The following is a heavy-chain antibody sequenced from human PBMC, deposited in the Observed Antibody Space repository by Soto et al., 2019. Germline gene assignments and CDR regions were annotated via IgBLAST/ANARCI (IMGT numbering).Heavy chain of an antibody. D-gene: IGHD3-3*01. Sequence: SETLSLTCTVSGGSISSSSYYWGWIRQPPGKGLEWIGSIYYSGSTYYNPSLKSRVTISVDTSKNQFSLKLSSVTAADTVVYYCARHLWSGYYIDYYMDVWGKGTTVTVSS. J-gene: IGHJ6*03. CDR1: GGSISSSSYY. V-gene: IGHV4-39*01. CDR3: ARHLWSGYYIDYYMDV. CDR2: IYYSGST.